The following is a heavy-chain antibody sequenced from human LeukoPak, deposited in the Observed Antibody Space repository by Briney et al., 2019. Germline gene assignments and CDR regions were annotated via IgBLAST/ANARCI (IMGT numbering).Heavy chain of an antibody. Sequence: ASVKVSCKASGYTFTGQHIYWVRQAPGQGLEWMGRINPNSGGANYAQKFQGRVTMTRDTSISTAYMELSRLTSDDTAVYYCARDGDGLGSHWGPGTLVTVSS. D-gene: IGHD5-24*01. CDR1: GYTFTGQH. V-gene: IGHV1-2*06. CDR3: ARDGDGLGSH. J-gene: IGHJ4*02. CDR2: INPNSGGA.